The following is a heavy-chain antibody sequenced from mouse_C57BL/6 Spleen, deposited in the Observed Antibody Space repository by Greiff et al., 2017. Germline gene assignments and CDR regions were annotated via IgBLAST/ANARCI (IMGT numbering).Heavy chain of an antibody. CDR1: GYTFTDYY. CDR2: INPNNGGT. J-gene: IGHJ2*01. V-gene: IGHV1-26*01. Sequence: VQLQQSGPELVQPGASVKISCKASGYTFTDYYMNWVKQSHGKSLEWIGDINPNNGGTSYNQKFKGKATLTVDKSSSTAYMELRSLTSEDAAVYDCARGEPLFFFDYWGQGTTLTVSS. CDR3: ARGEPLFFFDY.